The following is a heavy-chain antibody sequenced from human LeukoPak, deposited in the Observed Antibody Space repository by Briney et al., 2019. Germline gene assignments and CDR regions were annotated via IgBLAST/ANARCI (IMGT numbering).Heavy chain of an antibody. CDR2: INWNGGST. V-gene: IGHV3-20*04. Sequence: PGGSLRLSCAASGFTFDDYGMSWVRQAPGKGLEWVSGINWNGGSTGYADSVKGRFTISRDNAKKSLYLQMSSLRAEDTAVYYCARIPVAGLYYFDYWGQGTLVTVSS. D-gene: IGHD6-19*01. J-gene: IGHJ4*02. CDR1: GFTFDDYG. CDR3: ARIPVAGLYYFDY.